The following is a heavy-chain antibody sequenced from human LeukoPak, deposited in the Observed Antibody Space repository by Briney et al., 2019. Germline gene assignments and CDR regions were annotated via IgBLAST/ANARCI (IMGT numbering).Heavy chain of an antibody. J-gene: IGHJ6*03. D-gene: IGHD3-22*01. V-gene: IGHV4-34*01. CDR1: GGSFSGYY. CDR2: INHSGDT. Sequence: SETLSLTCAVYGGSFSGYYWSWIRQPPGKGLEWVGEINHSGDTNYNPSLKSRVTISVDTSKSQLSLKLSSVTAADTAVYHCARGGSITNDDSSGYYYYYYYYMDVWGKGTTVTISS. CDR3: ARGGSITNDDSSGYYYYYYYYMDV.